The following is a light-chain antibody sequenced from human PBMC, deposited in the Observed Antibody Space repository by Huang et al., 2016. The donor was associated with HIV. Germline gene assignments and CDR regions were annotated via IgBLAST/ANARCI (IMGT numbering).Light chain of an antibody. J-gene: IGKJ3*01. CDR2: AAS. V-gene: IGKV1-39*01. CDR3: QQSYSTPILT. CDR1: QSISTY. Sequence: DIQMTQSPSSLSASVGDRVTITCRASQSISTYLNWYQQKPGKAPERLIYAASSLQSGVPSRFSGSGTGTDFTLTVTSLQPEDFATYYCQQSYSTPILTFGPGTKVDIK.